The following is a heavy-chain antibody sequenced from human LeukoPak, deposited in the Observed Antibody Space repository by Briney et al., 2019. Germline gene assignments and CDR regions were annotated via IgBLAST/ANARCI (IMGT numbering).Heavy chain of an antibody. J-gene: IGHJ4*02. V-gene: IGHV3-7*01. Sequence: GGSLRLSCAASGFAFSNYWMTWVRRAPGRGVEWVTNKKQDESEKYYVDSVKGRFTISRDNAQNSLYLQMNSLTVEDTAVYYCARARTSTSSAGSCYSNWGQGTLVTVSS. CDR3: ARARTSTSSAGSCYSN. CDR2: KKQDESEK. D-gene: IGHD2-15*01. CDR1: GFAFSNYW.